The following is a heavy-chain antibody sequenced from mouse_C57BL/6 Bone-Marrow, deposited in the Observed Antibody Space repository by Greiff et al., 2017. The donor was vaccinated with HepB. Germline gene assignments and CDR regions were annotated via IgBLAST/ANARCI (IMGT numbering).Heavy chain of an antibody. CDR2: IDPSDSYT. Sequence: LQQPGAELVKPGASVKLSCKASGYTFTSYWMQWVKQRPGQGLEWIGEIDPSDSYTNYNQKFKGKATLTVDTSSSTAYMQLSSLTSEDSAVYYCARRDSSGYWFAYWGQGTLVTVSA. J-gene: IGHJ3*01. D-gene: IGHD3-2*02. V-gene: IGHV1-50*01. CDR1: GYTFTSYW. CDR3: ARRDSSGYWFAY.